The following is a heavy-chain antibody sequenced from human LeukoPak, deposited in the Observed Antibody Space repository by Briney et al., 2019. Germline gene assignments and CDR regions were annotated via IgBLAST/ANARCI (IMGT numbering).Heavy chain of an antibody. CDR1: GVTVGTNS. V-gene: IGHV3-53*01. CDR2: IYSGGST. D-gene: IGHD2-21*01. J-gene: IGHJ1*01. Sequence: GGSLRLSCAASGVTVGTNSMSWARQSPGKGLEWVSVIYSGGSTYNADSVKGRFTVSRDNSRNTLFLKMNNLRDEDTALYFCASAREYCGSAECYEYFQHWGQGTLVIVSS. CDR3: ASAREYCGSAECYEYFQH.